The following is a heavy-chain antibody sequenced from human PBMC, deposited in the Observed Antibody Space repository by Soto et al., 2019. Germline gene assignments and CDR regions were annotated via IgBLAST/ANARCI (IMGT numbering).Heavy chain of an antibody. CDR3: ARDFPRGFDP. V-gene: IGHV4-59*01. J-gene: IGHJ5*02. CDR1: GGSISSYY. Sequence: SETLSLTCTVSGGSISSYYWSWIRQTPGKGLEWIGYIYYSGSTNYNPSLKSRVTISVDTSKNQFSLKLSSVTAADTAVYYCARDFPRGFDPWGQGTLVTVSS. CDR2: IYYSGST.